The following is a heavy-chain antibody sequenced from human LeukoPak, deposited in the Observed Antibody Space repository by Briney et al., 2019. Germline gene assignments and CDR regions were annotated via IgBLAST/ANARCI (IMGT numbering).Heavy chain of an antibody. CDR2: FYTSGST. D-gene: IGHD3-22*01. V-gene: IGHV4-4*07. Sequence: SETLSLTCIVSGDSISSYYWSWIRQPAGKGLEWIGRFYTSGSTNYNPSLKSRVTMSVDTSQNQFSLKLSSVTAADTAVYYCARGALIEGFYYYMDVWGKGTTVTVSS. CDR1: GDSISSYY. J-gene: IGHJ6*03. CDR3: ARGALIEGFYYYMDV.